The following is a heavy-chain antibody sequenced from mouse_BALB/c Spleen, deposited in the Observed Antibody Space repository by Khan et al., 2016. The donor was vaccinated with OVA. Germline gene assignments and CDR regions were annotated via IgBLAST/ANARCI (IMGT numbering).Heavy chain of an antibody. D-gene: IGHD1-1*01. CDR1: GYSFTGYF. V-gene: IGHV1-20*02. Sequence: VRLQQSGPELVRPGASVKISCKASGYSFTGYFMNWVMQSHGKSLEWIGRINPHIGETFYNQRFKDKATLTVDESSSTAHMELRRLASEASAVYYCTRIYRSYFDYWGQGTTLTVSS. J-gene: IGHJ2*01. CDR2: INPHIGET. CDR3: TRIYRSYFDY.